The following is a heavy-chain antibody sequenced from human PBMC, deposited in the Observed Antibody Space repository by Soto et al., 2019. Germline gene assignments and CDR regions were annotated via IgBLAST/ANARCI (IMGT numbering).Heavy chain of an antibody. CDR2: ISHDGRKT. CDR3: GMGGRQCLVTSDFNY. V-gene: IGHV3-30*03. CDR1: GFTFSDYA. D-gene: IGHD6-19*01. J-gene: IGHJ4*02. Sequence: VQLVESGGGVVQPGRSLRLSCAASGFTFSDYAMHWVRQAPGKGLEWVAVISHDGRKTHYADSVKGRFTISRVSSKNTVSLEMTSLRPEVTAVYYFGMGGRQCLVTSDFNYWGQGALVTVSS.